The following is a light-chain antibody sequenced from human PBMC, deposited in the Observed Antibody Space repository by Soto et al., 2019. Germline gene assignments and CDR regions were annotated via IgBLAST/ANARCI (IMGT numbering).Light chain of an antibody. CDR3: QSYDSSLTVV. CDR2: GNT. Sequence: QSALTQPPSVSGAPVQRVTISRTGSSSNIGAGYDVHWYQQFPGTTPKFLIYGNTNRPSGVPDRFSASKSGTSASLDITGLQAEDEAEYFCQSYDSSLTVVFGGGTKVTVL. V-gene: IGLV1-40*01. J-gene: IGLJ2*01. CDR1: SSNIGAGYD.